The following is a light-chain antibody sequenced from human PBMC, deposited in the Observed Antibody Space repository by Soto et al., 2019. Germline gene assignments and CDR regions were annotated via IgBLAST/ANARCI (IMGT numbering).Light chain of an antibody. Sequence: EMVLRQSPATLSFSPGERATLSCRASQSVSSFLAWYQQKPGQAPRLLIYDASNRATGTPARFSGSGSGTDFTLTISSLEPEDFAVYYCQQRSNGLTFGGGTKVDIK. J-gene: IGKJ4*01. CDR3: QQRSNGLT. V-gene: IGKV3-11*01. CDR2: DAS. CDR1: QSVSSF.